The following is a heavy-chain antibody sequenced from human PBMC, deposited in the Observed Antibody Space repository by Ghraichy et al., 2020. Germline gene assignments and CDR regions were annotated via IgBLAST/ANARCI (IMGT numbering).Heavy chain of an antibody. CDR1: GFTFSSYA. Sequence: GGSLRLSCAASGFTFSSYAMSWVRQAPGKGLEWVSAISGSGGSTYYADSVKGRFTISRDNSKNTLYLQMNSLRAEDTAVYYCGTEDSSSWYVAPPPDAFDIWGQGTMVTVSS. CDR2: ISGSGGST. CDR3: GTEDSSSWYVAPPPDAFDI. D-gene: IGHD6-13*01. J-gene: IGHJ3*02. V-gene: IGHV3-23*01.